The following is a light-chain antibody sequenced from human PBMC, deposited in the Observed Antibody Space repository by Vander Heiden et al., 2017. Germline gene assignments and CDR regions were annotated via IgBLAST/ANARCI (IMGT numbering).Light chain of an antibody. CDR3: QQYDNVPYT. Sequence: DIQMTQSPSSLSASVGDRVTITCQASQDIRNYLNWYQQKPGKAPKLLIYDASNLETGVPSRFSGSGSGTDFTFTISSLQPEDIATYYCQQYDNVPYTFGQGTKLEIK. CDR2: DAS. V-gene: IGKV1-33*01. CDR1: QDIRNY. J-gene: IGKJ2*01.